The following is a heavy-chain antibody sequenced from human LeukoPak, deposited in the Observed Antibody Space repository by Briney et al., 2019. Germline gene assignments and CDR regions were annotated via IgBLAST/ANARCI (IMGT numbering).Heavy chain of an antibody. CDR1: GYTFTGYY. CDR2: INPNSGGT. CDR3: ARDDEAVTFDY. J-gene: IGHJ4*02. V-gene: IGHV1-2*02. D-gene: IGHD4-17*01. Sequence: ASVKVSCKASGYTFTGYYMHWVRQAPGQGLEWMGWINPNSGGTIYAQKFQGRVTMTRDTSISTVYMELSRLRSDDTAVYYCARDDEAVTFDYWGQGTLVTVSS.